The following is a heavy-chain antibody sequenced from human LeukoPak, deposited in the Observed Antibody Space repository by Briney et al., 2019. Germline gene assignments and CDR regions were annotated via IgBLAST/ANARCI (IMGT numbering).Heavy chain of an antibody. D-gene: IGHD6-25*01. J-gene: IGHJ6*03. CDR3: TTRAARYYYMDL. CDR2: MNPNSGNT. Sequence: ASVKVSCKASGYTFTSYDINWVRQATGQGLEWMGWMNPNSGNTGYAQKFQGRVTMTRNTSISTAYMELSSLRSEDTAVYYCTTRAARYYYMDLWGKGTTVTVSS. CDR1: GYTFTSYD. V-gene: IGHV1-8*01.